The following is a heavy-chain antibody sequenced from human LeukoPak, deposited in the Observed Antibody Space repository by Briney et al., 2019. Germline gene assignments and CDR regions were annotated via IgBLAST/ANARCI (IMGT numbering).Heavy chain of an antibody. CDR3: AHERYYCDSSENWFDP. Sequence: ESGPTLVNPTQTLTLTCTFSGFSLSTSGVGVGWIPQPPGKALEWLALIYWDDDKRYSPSLKSRLTITKDTSKNQVVLTMTNMDPVDTATYYCAHERYYCDSSENWFDPWGQGTLVTVSS. D-gene: IGHD3-22*01. CDR1: GFSLSTSGVG. J-gene: IGHJ5*02. CDR2: IYWDDDK. V-gene: IGHV2-5*02.